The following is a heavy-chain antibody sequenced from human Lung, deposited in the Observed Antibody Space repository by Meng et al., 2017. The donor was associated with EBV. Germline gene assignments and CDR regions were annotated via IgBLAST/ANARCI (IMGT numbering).Heavy chain of an antibody. CDR2: INDSGST. J-gene: IGHJ4*02. V-gene: IGHV4-34*01. D-gene: IGHD1-26*01. Sequence: QVHLQQWGAGRLKPSETLSLTCAVYGGSFSGSFSGYYWSWIRQAPGKGLEWIGEINDSGSTDYNPSLKNRLTVSVDRSKSQFSLELSSVTAADTAVYYCARSTFDYWGQGTLVTVSS. CDR3: ARSTFDY. CDR1: GGSFSGSFSGYY.